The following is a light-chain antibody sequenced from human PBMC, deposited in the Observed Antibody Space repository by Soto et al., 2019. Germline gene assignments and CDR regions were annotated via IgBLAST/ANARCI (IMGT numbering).Light chain of an antibody. V-gene: IGKV3-11*01. CDR2: DAS. CDR3: QQLSNWPLYT. J-gene: IGKJ2*01. CDR1: QSVDNY. Sequence: EIVLTQSPATLSLSPGERATLSCRASQSVDNYLAWYQQKPGQAPRLLIYDASNRATDIPARFLGSGSGTDFTLTISSLEPEDFAVYYCQQLSNWPLYTFGQGTKLEIK.